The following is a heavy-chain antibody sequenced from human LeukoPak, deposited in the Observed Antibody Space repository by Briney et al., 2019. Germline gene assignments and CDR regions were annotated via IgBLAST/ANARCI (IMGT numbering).Heavy chain of an antibody. Sequence: GRSLRLSCAASGFTFSNYGMHWVRQAPGKGLEWVAVISYDGSNKYYADSVKGRFTISRDNSKNTLYLQMNSLRAEDTAVYYCAKDSYGGILYYYYGMDVWGQGTTVTVSS. CDR2: ISYDGSNK. CDR3: AKDSYGGILYYYYGMDV. J-gene: IGHJ6*02. CDR1: GFTFSNYG. V-gene: IGHV3-30*18. D-gene: IGHD4-23*01.